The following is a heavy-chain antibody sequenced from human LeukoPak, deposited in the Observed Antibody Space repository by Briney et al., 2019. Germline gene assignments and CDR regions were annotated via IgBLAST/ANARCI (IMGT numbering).Heavy chain of an antibody. D-gene: IGHD1-1*01. CDR3: ARRAYSAAYWKHFGY. J-gene: IGHJ4*02. CDR1: GGSISSSSDY. CDR2: IYYHENT. V-gene: IGHV4-39*01. Sequence: SETLSLTCAVSGGSISSSSDYWGWIRQAPGKGLEWIGSIYYHENTYYNSSLKSRVTISVDTSKNQFSLKLNSVTAADTAVYFGARRAYSAAYWKHFGYWGQGTLVTVSS.